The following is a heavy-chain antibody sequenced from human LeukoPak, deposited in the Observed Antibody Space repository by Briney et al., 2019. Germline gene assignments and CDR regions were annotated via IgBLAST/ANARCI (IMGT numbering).Heavy chain of an antibody. CDR1: GFTFSTYW. CDR3: ARVTYVVVPAARGYYYYYYMDV. J-gene: IGHJ6*03. CDR2: IDQDGGEK. D-gene: IGHD2-2*01. V-gene: IGHV3-7*01. Sequence: GGSLRLSCVASGFTFSTYWMSWVRQAPGKGLEWVANIDQDGGEKYYVDSVKGRFTISRDNAKNSLYLQMNSLRAEDTAVYYCARVTYVVVPAARGYYYYYYMDVWGKGTTVTVSS.